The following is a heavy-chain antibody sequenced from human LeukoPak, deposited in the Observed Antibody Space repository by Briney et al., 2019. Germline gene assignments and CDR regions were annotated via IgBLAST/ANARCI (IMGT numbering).Heavy chain of an antibody. CDR3: AKGPYDFWSGYCHY. CDR2: ISYDGSNK. J-gene: IGHJ4*02. V-gene: IGHV3-30*04. CDR1: GFTFSSYA. D-gene: IGHD3-3*01. Sequence: GGSLRLSCAASGFTFSSYAMHWVRQAPGKGLEWVAVISYDGSNKYYADSVKGRFTISRDNSKNTLYLQMNSLRAEDTAVYYCAKGPYDFWSGYCHYWGQGTLVTVSS.